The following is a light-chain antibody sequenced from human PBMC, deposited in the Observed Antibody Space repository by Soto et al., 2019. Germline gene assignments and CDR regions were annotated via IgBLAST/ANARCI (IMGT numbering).Light chain of an antibody. Sequence: QSVLTQPASVSGSPRQSITISCTGTNSDVGSYNLVSWFQQHPGKAPKLVIYEVTKRRSGVSDRFSGSKSGNTASLTISGLQAEDEADYYCFSYAGDSVYVFGTGTKV. V-gene: IGLV2-23*02. CDR3: FSYAGDSVYV. CDR2: EVT. J-gene: IGLJ1*01. CDR1: NSDVGSYNL.